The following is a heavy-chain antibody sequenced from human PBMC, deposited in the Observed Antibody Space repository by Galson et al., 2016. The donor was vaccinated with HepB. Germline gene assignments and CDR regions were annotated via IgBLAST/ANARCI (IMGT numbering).Heavy chain of an antibody. J-gene: IGHJ5*02. Sequence: SLRLSCAASGFTFSSYWMAWVRQAPGKGLEWVANINQDGSEKNYVDSVKSRFTISRDNAKRSLYLQMNSLRAEDTAFYYCARGGATPGQWLDNWFDPWGQGTLVSASS. V-gene: IGHV3-7*03. CDR2: INQDGSEK. D-gene: IGHD6-19*01. CDR3: ARGGATPGQWLDNWFDP. CDR1: GFTFSSYW.